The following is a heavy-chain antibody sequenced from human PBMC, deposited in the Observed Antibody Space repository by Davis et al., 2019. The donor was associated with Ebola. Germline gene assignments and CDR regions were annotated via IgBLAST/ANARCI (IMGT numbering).Heavy chain of an antibody. D-gene: IGHD2-21*01. CDR2: INHSGST. CDR3: AKDGAALLRYYYYMDV. CDR1: GGSFSGYY. J-gene: IGHJ6*03. V-gene: IGHV4-34*01. Sequence: PSETLSLTCAAYGGSFSGYYWSWIRQPPGKGLEWIGEINHSGSTNYNPSLKSRVTISVDTSKNQFSLKLSSVTAADTAVYYCAKDGAALLRYYYYMDVWGKGTTVTVSS.